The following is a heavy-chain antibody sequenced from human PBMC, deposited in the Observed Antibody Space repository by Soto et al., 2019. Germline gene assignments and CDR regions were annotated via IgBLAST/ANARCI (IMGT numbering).Heavy chain of an antibody. Sequence: QLQLQESGPGLVRPSETLSLTCSVSGGSITSRSSYWAWIRQPPGKGLEWIGTFFSGSTFSNPSPRSRVTISKDTSRNQFSLKLTSVAAKDTAMYYCATTRGLAVGGSFNYWGQGALVTVSS. D-gene: IGHD6-13*01. J-gene: IGHJ4*02. CDR2: FFSGST. V-gene: IGHV4-39*01. CDR3: ATTRGLAVGGSFNY. CDR1: GGSITSRSSY.